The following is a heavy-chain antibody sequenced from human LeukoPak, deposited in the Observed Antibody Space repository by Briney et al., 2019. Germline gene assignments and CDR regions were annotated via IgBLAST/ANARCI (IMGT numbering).Heavy chain of an antibody. CDR2: IKQDGSEK. V-gene: IGHV3-7*01. CDR1: GFTFSSYW. Sequence: GGSLRLSCAASGFTFSSYWMSWVRQAPGKGLEGVANIKQDGSEKYYVDSVKGRFTISRDNAKDSVFLEMNSLRGEDTAVYYCARGGGLTSFGVVVFGTFYYMDVWGKGTTVTVSS. D-gene: IGHD3-3*01. CDR3: ARGGGLTSFGVVVFGTFYYMDV. J-gene: IGHJ6*03.